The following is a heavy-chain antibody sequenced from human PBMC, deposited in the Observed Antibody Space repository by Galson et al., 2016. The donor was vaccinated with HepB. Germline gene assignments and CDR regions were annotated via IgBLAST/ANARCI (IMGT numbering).Heavy chain of an antibody. J-gene: IGHJ3*02. CDR1: GGSISTYY. CDR3: AIDFSRGWRGSTEAFDI. D-gene: IGHD3-22*01. Sequence: SETLSLTCTVSGGSISTYYWSWIRQPPGKGLEWIGYTHYTGGTNYNPSLKSRVTISVDTSKNQFSLKLTSVTAADTAVYYCAIDFSRGWRGSTEAFDIWGQGTMVIVSS. CDR2: THYTGGT. V-gene: IGHV4-59*01.